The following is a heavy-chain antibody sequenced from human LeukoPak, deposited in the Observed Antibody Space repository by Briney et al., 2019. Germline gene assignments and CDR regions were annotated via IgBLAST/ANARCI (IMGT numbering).Heavy chain of an antibody. V-gene: IGHV3-30*04. CDR3: ARGLYNWNDGYYFDY. CDR1: GFAFSSYA. J-gene: IGHJ4*02. D-gene: IGHD1-1*01. CDR2: ISYDGSNK. Sequence: GGSLRLSCAASGFAFSSYAMHWVRQAPGKGLEWVAVISYDGSNKYYADSVKGRFTISRDNSKNTLYLQMNSLRAEDTAVYYCARGLYNWNDGYYFDYWGQGTLVTVSS.